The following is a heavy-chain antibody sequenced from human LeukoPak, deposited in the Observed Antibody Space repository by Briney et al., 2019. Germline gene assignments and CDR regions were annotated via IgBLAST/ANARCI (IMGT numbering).Heavy chain of an antibody. CDR1: GFHLNSYG. D-gene: IGHD3-9*01. Sequence: GGSLTLFCGACGFHLNSYGMQCLREATGRGLEGVAFIRYCGGLMLYADSVKGRFTISRDNAKNSLYLQMNSLRAEDTDVYDCERSGLGDVLRYCDGFNDYWGQGTLVTVSS. CDR2: IRYCGGLM. V-gene: IGHV3-30*02. J-gene: IGHJ4*02. CDR3: ERSGLGDVLRYCDGFNDY.